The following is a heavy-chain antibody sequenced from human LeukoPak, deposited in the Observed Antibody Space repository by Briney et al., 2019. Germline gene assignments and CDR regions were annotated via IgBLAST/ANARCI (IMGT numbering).Heavy chain of an antibody. CDR2: ISGSGGST. V-gene: IGHV3-23*01. Sequence: GGSLRLSCAASGFTFSSYAMSWVRQAPGKGLEWVSAISGSGGSTYYADSAKGRFTISRDNSKNTLYLQMNSLRAEDTAVYYCANRPYYYYYGMDVWGQGTTVTVSS. CDR3: ANRPYYYYYGMDV. J-gene: IGHJ6*02. CDR1: GFTFSSYA.